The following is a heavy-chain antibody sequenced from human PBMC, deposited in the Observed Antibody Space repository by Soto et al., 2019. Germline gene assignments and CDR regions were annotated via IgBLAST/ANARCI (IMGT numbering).Heavy chain of an antibody. J-gene: IGHJ4*02. CDR2: IIPIFSTT. D-gene: IGHD6-13*01. V-gene: IGHV1-69*01. CDR1: GGTFSSYA. CDR3: AGREHASTWFYLDY. Sequence: QVQLVQSGAEVKKPGSSVKVSCKASGGTFSSYAISWVRQAPGQGLEWMGDIIPIFSTTRHAQKFQGRVTITADESTTTAYMELNSLTSDDTAVYYCAGREHASTWFYLDYWGQGTLVTVSS.